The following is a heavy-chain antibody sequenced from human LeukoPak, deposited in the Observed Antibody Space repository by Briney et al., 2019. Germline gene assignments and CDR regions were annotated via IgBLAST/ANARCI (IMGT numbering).Heavy chain of an antibody. CDR3: ARVRGDIVVVPAARYYYYYYGMDV. J-gene: IGHJ6*02. V-gene: IGHV1-69*13. CDR1: GGTFGSYA. CDR2: IIPIFGTA. D-gene: IGHD2-2*01. Sequence: SVKVSCKASGGTFGSYAISWVRQAPGQGLEWMGGIIPIFGTANYAQKFQGRVTITADESTSTAYMELSSLRSEDTAVYYCARVRGDIVVVPAARYYYYYYGMDVWGQGTTVTVSS.